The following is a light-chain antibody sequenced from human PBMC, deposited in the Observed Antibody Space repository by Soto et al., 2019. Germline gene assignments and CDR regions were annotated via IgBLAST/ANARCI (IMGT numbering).Light chain of an antibody. V-gene: IGLV2-14*01. Sequence: SALTQPASVSGSPGQSITISCTGTSSYVGNYNYFSWYQQSPGKAPKLMIYDVSNRPSGVSNRFSGSKSGITASLTISGLQAEDEADYYCSSYTSSSTYVFGTGTKLTVL. CDR2: DVS. CDR3: SSYTSSSTYV. CDR1: SSYVGNYNY. J-gene: IGLJ1*01.